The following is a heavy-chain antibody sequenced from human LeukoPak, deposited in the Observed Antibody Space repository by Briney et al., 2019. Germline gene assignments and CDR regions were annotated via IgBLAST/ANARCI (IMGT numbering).Heavy chain of an antibody. Sequence: ASVKVSCKASGYTFTSYGISWVRQAPGQGLEWMGLINPTGGSTGYTQKFQGRVTMTRDMSTSTDYMELSSLRSEDTAIYYCARDNSVGDNAWWFDPWGQGTLVTVSS. CDR1: GYTFTSYG. CDR3: ARDNSVGDNAWWFDP. V-gene: IGHV1-46*01. CDR2: INPTGGST. J-gene: IGHJ5*02. D-gene: IGHD1-26*01.